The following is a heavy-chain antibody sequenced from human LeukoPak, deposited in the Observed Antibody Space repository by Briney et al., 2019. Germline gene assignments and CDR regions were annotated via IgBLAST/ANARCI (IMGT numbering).Heavy chain of an antibody. J-gene: IGHJ4*02. D-gene: IGHD3-16*01. CDR2: ISGSGGST. CDR1: GFTFSSYA. CDR3: AKDSSSDYVWGSYKLGSFDY. Sequence: GGSLRPSCAASGFTFSSYAMSWVRQAPGKGLEWVSAISGSGGSTYYADSVKGRFTISRDNSKNTLYLQMNSLRAEDTAVYYCAKDSSSDYVWGSYKLGSFDYWGQGTLVTVSS. V-gene: IGHV3-23*01.